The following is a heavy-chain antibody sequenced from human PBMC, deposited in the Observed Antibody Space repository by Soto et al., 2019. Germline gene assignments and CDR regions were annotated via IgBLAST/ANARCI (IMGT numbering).Heavy chain of an antibody. J-gene: IGHJ4*02. CDR1: GYSISSGNY. CDR2: IYHSGST. CDR3: ARETPQGIAAAGQIDY. D-gene: IGHD6-13*01. V-gene: IGHV4-38-2*02. Sequence: KASETLSLTCAVSGYSISSGNYWGWIRQPPGKGLEWIGSIYHSGSTYYNPSLKSRLTISVDTSKNQFSLKLSSVTAADTAVYYCARETPQGIAAAGQIDYWGQGTLVTVSS.